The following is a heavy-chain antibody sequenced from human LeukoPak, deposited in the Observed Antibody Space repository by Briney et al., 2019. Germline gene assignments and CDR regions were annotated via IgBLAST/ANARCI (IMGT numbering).Heavy chain of an antibody. Sequence: SETLSLTCAVYGGSFSGYYWSWIRQPPGKGLEWIGEINHSGSTNYNPSLKSRVTISVDTSKNQFSLKLSSVTAADTAVYYCAREKRQQLVLYYYYYMDVWGKGTTVTVSS. CDR3: AREKRQQLVLYYYYYMDV. V-gene: IGHV4-34*01. CDR1: GGSFSGYY. J-gene: IGHJ6*03. D-gene: IGHD6-13*01. CDR2: INHSGST.